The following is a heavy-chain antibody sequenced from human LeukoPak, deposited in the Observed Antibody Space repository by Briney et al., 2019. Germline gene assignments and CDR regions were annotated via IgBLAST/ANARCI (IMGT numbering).Heavy chain of an antibody. CDR3: ARDQGIVGATDAFDI. Sequence: ASVKVSCKASGYTFTGYYMHWVRQAPGQGLEWMGWINPNSGGTNYAQKFQGRVTMTRDTSISTAYMELSSLRSEDTAVYYCARDQGIVGATDAFDIWGQGTMVTVSS. CDR1: GYTFTGYY. J-gene: IGHJ3*02. V-gene: IGHV1-2*02. CDR2: INPNSGGT. D-gene: IGHD1-26*01.